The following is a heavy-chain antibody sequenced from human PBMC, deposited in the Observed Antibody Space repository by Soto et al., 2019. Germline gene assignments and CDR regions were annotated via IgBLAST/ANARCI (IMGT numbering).Heavy chain of an antibody. Sequence: QVQLVQSGAEVKKPRASVKVSCKASGYTFTSYGISWVRQAPGQGLEWMGWISAYNGNTNYAQKLQGRVTMTTDTSTSTAYMELRSLRSDDTAVYYCARDLVPVADTMVRGVMGYYFDYWGQGTLVTVSS. CDR1: GYTFTSYG. V-gene: IGHV1-18*01. CDR3: ARDLVPVADTMVRGVMGYYFDY. D-gene: IGHD3-10*01. CDR2: ISAYNGNT. J-gene: IGHJ4*02.